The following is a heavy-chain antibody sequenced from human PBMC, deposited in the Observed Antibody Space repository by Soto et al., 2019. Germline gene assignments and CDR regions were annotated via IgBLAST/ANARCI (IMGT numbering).Heavy chain of an antibody. V-gene: IGHV3-30-3*01. J-gene: IGHJ3*02. Sequence: QVQLVASGGGVVQPGRSLRLSCAASGFTFSSYAMHWVRQAPGKGLEWVAVISYDGSNKYYADSVKGRFTISRDNSKNTLYLQMNSLRAEDTAVYYCAREGNWNYFSYDAFDIWGQGTMVTVSS. CDR2: ISYDGSNK. CDR3: AREGNWNYFSYDAFDI. D-gene: IGHD1-7*01. CDR1: GFTFSSYA.